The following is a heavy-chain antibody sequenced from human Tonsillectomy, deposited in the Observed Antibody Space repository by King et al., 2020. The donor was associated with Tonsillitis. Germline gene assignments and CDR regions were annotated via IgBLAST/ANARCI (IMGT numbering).Heavy chain of an antibody. V-gene: IGHV3-7*03. Sequence: QLVQSGGGLVQPGGSLRLSCAASGFTFSSYWMSWVRQAPGKGREWVANIKEDGRERYYVDSVKGRFTISRDNAKNSLYLQMNSLRAEDTAVYYCARESYEAGHGFDYWGQGTLVTVSS. CDR3: ARESYEAGHGFDY. J-gene: IGHJ4*02. CDR2: IKEDGRER. D-gene: IGHD6-19*01. CDR1: GFTFSSYW.